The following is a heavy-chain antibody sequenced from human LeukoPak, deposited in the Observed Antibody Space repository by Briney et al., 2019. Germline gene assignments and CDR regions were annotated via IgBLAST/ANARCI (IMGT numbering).Heavy chain of an antibody. CDR1: GFTFSSYE. Sequence: GGSLRLSCAASGFTFSSYEMNWVRQAPGKGLEWVSYISSSGSTICHADSVKGRIISSRDNANNSLYLQMNSLRAEETAVYYCARSGYLGPDYWGQGTLVTVA. D-gene: IGHD2-2*01. CDR3: ARSGYLGPDY. J-gene: IGHJ4*02. CDR2: ISSSGSTI. V-gene: IGHV3-48*03.